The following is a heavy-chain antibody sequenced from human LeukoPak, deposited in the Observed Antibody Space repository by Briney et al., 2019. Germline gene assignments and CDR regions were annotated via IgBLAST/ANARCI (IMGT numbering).Heavy chain of an antibody. D-gene: IGHD5-24*01. V-gene: IGHV1-69*05. CDR1: GGTFSSYA. CDR3: ARARDGYTPEYYFDY. Sequence: ASVKVSCKASGGTFSSYAISWVRQAPGQGLEWMGGIIPIFGTANYAQEFQGRVTITTDESTSTAYMELSSLRSEDTAVYYCARARDGYTPEYYFDYWGQGTLVTVSS. J-gene: IGHJ4*02. CDR2: IIPIFGTA.